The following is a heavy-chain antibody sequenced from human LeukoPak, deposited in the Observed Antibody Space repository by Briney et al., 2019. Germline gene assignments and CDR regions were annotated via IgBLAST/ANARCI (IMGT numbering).Heavy chain of an antibody. CDR3: ARSAYYYDSRGYHNYYHYGMDV. V-gene: IGHV3-30*03. CDR2: ISDDGSNK. D-gene: IGHD3-22*01. J-gene: IGHJ6*02. Sequence: PGRSLRLSCAASGFTFSTYGMHWVRQAPGKGLEWVAVISDDGSNKYYADSVKGRFTISRDNSKNTLYLQMNSLRAEDTAVYYCARSAYYYDSRGYHNYYHYGMDVWGQGTMVTVSS. CDR1: GFTFSTYG.